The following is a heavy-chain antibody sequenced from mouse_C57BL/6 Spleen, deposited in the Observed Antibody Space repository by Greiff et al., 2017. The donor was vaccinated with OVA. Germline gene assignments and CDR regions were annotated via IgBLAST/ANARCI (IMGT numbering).Heavy chain of an antibody. Sequence: EVKVVESEGGLVQPGSSMKLSCTASGFTFSDYYMAWVRQVPEKGLEWVANINYDGSSTYYLDSLKSRFIISRDNAKNILYLQMSSLKSEDTATYYCARDLGRRYFDVWGTGTTVTVSS. CDR3: ARDLGRRYFDV. D-gene: IGHD4-1*01. CDR2: INYDGSST. CDR1: GFTFSDYY. J-gene: IGHJ1*03. V-gene: IGHV5-16*01.